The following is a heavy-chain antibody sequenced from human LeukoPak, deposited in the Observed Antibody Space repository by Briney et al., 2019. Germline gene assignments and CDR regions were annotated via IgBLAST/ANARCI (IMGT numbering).Heavy chain of an antibody. D-gene: IGHD4-23*01. CDR3: TTAPVVTPLPGAFDI. Sequence: PGGSLRLSCAASGFTFSNAWMSWVRQAPGKGLEWVGRIKSKTDGGTTDYAAPVKGRFTISRDDSKNTLYLQMNSLKTEDTAVYYCTTAPVVTPLPGAFDIWGQGTMVTVSS. CDR1: GFTFSNAW. CDR2: IKSKTDGGTT. J-gene: IGHJ3*02. V-gene: IGHV3-15*01.